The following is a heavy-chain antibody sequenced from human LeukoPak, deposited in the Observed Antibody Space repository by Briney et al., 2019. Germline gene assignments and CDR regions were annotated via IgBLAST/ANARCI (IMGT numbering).Heavy chain of an antibody. CDR3: ARSPGGYYYYYGMDV. Sequence: GGSLRLSCAASGFTFSDYYMSWIRQAPGKGLEWVSYISSSGSTIYHADSVKGRFTISRDNAKNSLYLQMNSLRAEGTAVYYCARSPGGYYYYYGMDVWGQGTTVTVSS. CDR2: ISSSGSTI. J-gene: IGHJ6*02. V-gene: IGHV3-11*01. D-gene: IGHD3-16*01. CDR1: GFTFSDYY.